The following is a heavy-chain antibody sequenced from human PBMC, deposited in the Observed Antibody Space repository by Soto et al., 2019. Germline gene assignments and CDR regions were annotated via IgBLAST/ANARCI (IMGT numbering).Heavy chain of an antibody. D-gene: IGHD6-13*01. V-gene: IGHV4-31*03. J-gene: IGHJ4*02. CDR1: GGSINSGGYY. CDR2: MYYSGST. CDR3: ARGYRQSGYSSSWVFDY. Sequence: QVQLRESGPGLVKPSQTLSLTCTVSGGSINSGGYYWNWIRQHPGAGLEWIGYMYYSGSTYYNPFPRIRVIISADTSENHFSLKLISVTAADTAVYFCARGYRQSGYSSSWVFDYWCQGTLVNVSS.